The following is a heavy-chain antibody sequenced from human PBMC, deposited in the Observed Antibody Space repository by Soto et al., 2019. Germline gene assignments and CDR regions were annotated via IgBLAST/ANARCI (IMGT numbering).Heavy chain of an antibody. D-gene: IGHD4-17*01. CDR1: GGSISGSSYY. CDR3: ASYGDYPDY. Sequence: QLQLQESGPGLVKPSETLSLTCTVSGGSISGSSYYWGWIRQPPGKGLEWIGTIFYSGTTYYNPSLKSRLPISVDTSKNQFSLRLTSVTAADTAVYYCASYGDYPDYWGQGTLVTVSS. CDR2: IFYSGTT. J-gene: IGHJ4*02. V-gene: IGHV4-39*01.